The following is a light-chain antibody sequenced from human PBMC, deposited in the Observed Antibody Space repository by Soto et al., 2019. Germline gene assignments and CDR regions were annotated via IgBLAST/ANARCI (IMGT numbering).Light chain of an antibody. CDR1: SSDVGSYNY. J-gene: IGLJ3*02. V-gene: IGLV2-8*01. CDR2: EVT. CDR3: SSYAGSYNFVA. Sequence: QSALTQPPSASGSPGQSVTISCTGTSSDVGSYNYVSWYQQHPGKAPKLIIYEVTKRPSGVPDRFSGSKSGNTASLIVSGLQAEDEAVYHCSSYAGSYNFVAFGGGTKITVL.